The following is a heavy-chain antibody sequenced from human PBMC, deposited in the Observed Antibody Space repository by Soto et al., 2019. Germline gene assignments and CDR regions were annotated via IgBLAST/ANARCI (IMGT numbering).Heavy chain of an antibody. CDR1: GYTFPNYG. CDR2: ISAYNGDT. J-gene: IGHJ3*02. V-gene: IGHV1-18*01. CDR3: ARGEIYYGSGSYLRLGAFDI. D-gene: IGHD3-10*01. Sequence: QVQLVQSGAEVKKPGASVKVSCKTSGYTFPNYGITWVRQAPGQGLEWMGWISAYNGDTYYAQNLQGRVTRTTDTTTSTAYMELRSLRSDDTAMYYCARGEIYYGSGSYLRLGAFDIWGQGTMVTVSS.